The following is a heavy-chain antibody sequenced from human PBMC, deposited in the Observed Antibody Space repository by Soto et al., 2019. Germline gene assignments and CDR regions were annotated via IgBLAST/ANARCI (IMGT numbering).Heavy chain of an antibody. CDR3: ARGGVRGTTSRGQVYN. V-gene: IGHV3-11*06. J-gene: IGHJ4*02. CDR1: GFTFSDYY. Sequence: QVQVVESGGGLVKPGGSLRLSCAASGFTFSDYYMNWIRQAPGQGLEWVSYISSSSDYTKYSDSVKGRFTISRDNAKSSLYLQMNSLRDEDTAVYYCARGGVRGTTSRGQVYNWGQGTLVTVSS. D-gene: IGHD1-7*01. CDR2: ISSSSDYT.